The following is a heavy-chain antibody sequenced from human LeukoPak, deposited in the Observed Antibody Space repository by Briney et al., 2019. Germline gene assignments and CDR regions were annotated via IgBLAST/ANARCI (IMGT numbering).Heavy chain of an antibody. CDR3: ARDAVDWGLDY. J-gene: IGHJ4*02. CDR2: IYYSGST. D-gene: IGHD3/OR15-3a*01. V-gene: IGHV4-31*11. Sequence: SETLSLTCAVSGGSISSGGYYWSWIRQHPGKGLEWIGDIYYSGSTYYTPSLKSRVTISVDTSKNQFSLKLSSVTAADTAVYYCARDAVDWGLDYWGQGTLVTVSS. CDR1: GGSISSGGYY.